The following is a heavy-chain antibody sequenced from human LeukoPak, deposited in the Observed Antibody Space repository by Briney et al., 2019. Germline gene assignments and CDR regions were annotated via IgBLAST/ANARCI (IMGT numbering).Heavy chain of an antibody. J-gene: IGHJ4*02. D-gene: IGHD6-19*01. V-gene: IGHV1-2*06. Sequence: ASVKVSCKASGYTFTGYYMHWVRQAPGQGHEWMGRINPNSGGTNYAQKFQGRVTMTRDTAISTAYLELSRLRSDDTAVYYCARDLRLAYYFDYWGQGTLVTVSS. CDR3: ARDLRLAYYFDY. CDR2: INPNSGGT. CDR1: GYTFTGYY.